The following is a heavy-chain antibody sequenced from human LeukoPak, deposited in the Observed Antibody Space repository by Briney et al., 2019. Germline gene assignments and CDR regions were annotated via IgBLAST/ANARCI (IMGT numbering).Heavy chain of an antibody. J-gene: IGHJ4*02. Sequence: ASVTVSCKASGYTFTGYYMHWVRQAPGQGLEWMGWINPNSGGTNYAQKFQGWVTMTRDTSISTAYMELSRLRSDDTAVYYCARDVAAAGPPYFDYWGQGTLVTVSS. CDR1: GYTFTGYY. V-gene: IGHV1-2*04. CDR3: ARDVAAAGPPYFDY. CDR2: INPNSGGT. D-gene: IGHD6-13*01.